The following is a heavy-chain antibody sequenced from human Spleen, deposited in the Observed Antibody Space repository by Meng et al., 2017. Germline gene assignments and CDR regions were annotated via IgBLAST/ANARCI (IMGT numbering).Heavy chain of an antibody. CDR3: ARESPGVVVVAATGLGAAFDI. CDR2: VHHSGTT. D-gene: IGHD2-15*01. V-gene: IGHV4-59*12. J-gene: IGHJ3*02. Sequence: SETLSLTCSVSGGAITNYYWNWIRQTPGKGLEWIGYVHHSGTTDSNPSLRSRVTMSVDTSKNQFTLKLSSVTAADTAVYYCARESPGVVVVAATGLGAAFDIWGQGTTVTVSS. CDR1: GGAITNYY.